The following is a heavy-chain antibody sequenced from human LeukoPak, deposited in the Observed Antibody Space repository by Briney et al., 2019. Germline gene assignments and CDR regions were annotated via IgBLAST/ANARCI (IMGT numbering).Heavy chain of an antibody. CDR1: GGSISSYY. CDR3: ARGVTYYYDSSGYLY. Sequence: SETLSLTCTVSGGSISSYYWSWIRQPAGKGLEWSGRIHTSGRTNYNPSLKSRVTISADTSKNQFSLKLSSVTAADTAVYYCARGVTYYYDSSGYLYWGQGTLVTVSS. J-gene: IGHJ4*02. CDR2: IHTSGRT. V-gene: IGHV4-4*07. D-gene: IGHD3-22*01.